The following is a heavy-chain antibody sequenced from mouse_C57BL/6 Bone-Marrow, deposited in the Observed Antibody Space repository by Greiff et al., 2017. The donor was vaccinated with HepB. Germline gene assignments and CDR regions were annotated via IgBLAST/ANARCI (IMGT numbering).Heavy chain of an antibody. CDR1: GFSLTSYG. Sequence: VQLKQSGPGLVQPSQRLSITCTVSGFSLTSYGVHWVRQSPGKGLEWLGVIWRGGSTDYNAAFMSRLSITKDNSKSQVFFKMNSLQADDTAIYYCAKSSYYGSSLYYFDYWGQGTTLTVSS. J-gene: IGHJ2*01. D-gene: IGHD1-1*01. CDR2: IWRGGST. CDR3: AKSSYYGSSLYYFDY. V-gene: IGHV2-5*01.